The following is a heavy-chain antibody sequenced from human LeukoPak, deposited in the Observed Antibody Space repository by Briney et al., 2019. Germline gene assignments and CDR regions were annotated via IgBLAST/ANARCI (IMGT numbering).Heavy chain of an antibody. CDR2: IYYSGST. CDR1: GGSISSSSYY. Sequence: SETLSLTCTVSGGSISSSSYYWGWIRQPPGKGLEWIGSIYYSGSTYYNPSLKSRVTISVDTSKNQFSLKLSSVTAADTAVYYCARVGDILTGEVDYWGQGTLVTVSS. CDR3: ARVGDILTGEVDY. D-gene: IGHD3-9*01. J-gene: IGHJ4*02. V-gene: IGHV4-39*01.